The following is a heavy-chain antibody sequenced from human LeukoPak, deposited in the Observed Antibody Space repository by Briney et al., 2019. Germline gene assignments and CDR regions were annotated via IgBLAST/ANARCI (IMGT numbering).Heavy chain of an antibody. Sequence: ASVKVSCKASGYTFTGYYMHWVRQAPGQGLEWMGWINPNNGGTNYAQKFQGRVTMTRDTSISTAYMELSRLRSDDTAVYYCARDAGSPGTEHYYYYYMDVWGKGTTVTVSS. J-gene: IGHJ6*03. V-gene: IGHV1-2*02. CDR2: INPNNGGT. CDR1: GYTFTGYY. CDR3: ARDAGSPGTEHYYYYYMDV. D-gene: IGHD6-13*01.